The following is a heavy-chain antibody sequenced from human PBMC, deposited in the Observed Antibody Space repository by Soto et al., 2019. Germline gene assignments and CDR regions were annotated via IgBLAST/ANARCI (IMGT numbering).Heavy chain of an antibody. J-gene: IGHJ2*01. CDR1: GGSISSYY. CDR2: IYYSGST. V-gene: IGHV4-59*08. D-gene: IGHD5-12*01. CDR3: ARQWPANWYFDL. Sequence: KASETLSLTCTVSGGSISSYYWSWIRQPPGKGLEWIGYIYYSGSTNYNPSLKSRVTISVDTSKNQFSLKLSSVTAADTAVYYCARQWPANWYFDLWGRGTLVTVSS.